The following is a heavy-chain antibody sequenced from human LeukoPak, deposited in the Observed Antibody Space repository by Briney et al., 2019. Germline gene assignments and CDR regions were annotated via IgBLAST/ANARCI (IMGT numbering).Heavy chain of an antibody. V-gene: IGHV4-34*01. CDR3: ARGDRYYDSSGYYRTFFDY. D-gene: IGHD3-22*01. CDR1: GGSFSGYY. CDR2: INHSGST. J-gene: IGHJ4*02. Sequence: SETLSLTCAVYGGSFSGYYWSWIHQPPGKGLEWIGEINHSGSTNYNPSLKSRVTISVDTSKNQFSLKLSSVTAADTAVYYCARGDRYYDSSGYYRTFFDYWGQGTLVTVSS.